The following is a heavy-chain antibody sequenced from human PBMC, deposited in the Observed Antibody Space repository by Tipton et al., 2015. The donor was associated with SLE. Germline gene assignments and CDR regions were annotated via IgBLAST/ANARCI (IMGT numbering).Heavy chain of an antibody. V-gene: IGHV3-53*01. J-gene: IGHJ6*03. CDR2: IYSGGST. CDR3: ARGHSSAWESSYFFQYYFDV. CDR1: GFTFSSYS. D-gene: IGHD6-19*01. Sequence: SLRLSCAASGFTFSSYSMNWVRQAPGKGLEWVSVIYSGGSTYYADSVKGRFTISRDNSKNTLYLQMNSLGTEDTAVYYCARGHSSAWESSYFFQYYFDVWGKGTTVTVSS.